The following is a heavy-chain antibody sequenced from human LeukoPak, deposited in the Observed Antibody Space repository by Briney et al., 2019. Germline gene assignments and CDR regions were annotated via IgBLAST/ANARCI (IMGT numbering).Heavy chain of an antibody. V-gene: IGHV3-30-3*01. J-gene: IGHJ4*02. CDR2: ISYDGSNK. CDR3: ARDLVDYYDSSGYYPPSY. Sequence: GGSLRLSCAASGFTFSSYAMHWVRQAPGKGLEWVAVISYDGSNKYYADSVKGRFTISRDNSKYTLYLQMNSLRAEDTAVYYCARDLVDYYDSSGYYPPSYWGQGTLVTVSS. D-gene: IGHD3-22*01. CDR1: GFTFSSYA.